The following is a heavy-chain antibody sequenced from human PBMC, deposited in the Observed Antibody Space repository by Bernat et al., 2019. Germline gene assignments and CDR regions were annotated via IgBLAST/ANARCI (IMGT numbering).Heavy chain of an antibody. V-gene: IGHV4-4*07. D-gene: IGHD6-6*01. J-gene: IGHJ4*02. Sequence: QVQLQESGPGLVKPSETLSLTCTVSGGSISSYYWSWIRQPAGKGLEWIGRIYTSGSTNYNPSLKSRVTMSVDTSKNQFSLKLSSVTAADTAVYYCARVPHSSSYFYFDYWGQGTLVTVSS. CDR3: ARVPHSSSYFYFDY. CDR2: IYTSGST. CDR1: GGSISSYY.